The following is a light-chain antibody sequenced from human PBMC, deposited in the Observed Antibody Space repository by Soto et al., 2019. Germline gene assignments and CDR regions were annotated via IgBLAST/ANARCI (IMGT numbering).Light chain of an antibody. CDR2: DAS. V-gene: IGKV1-5*01. CDR1: QSISSW. J-gene: IGKJ4*02. CDR3: QPYNSYSLA. Sequence: QRTHYKYTLSGSVGDRVTSTCGASQSISSWLAWYQQKPGKAPKLLIYDASSLESGVPSRFSGSGSGTEFTLTISSLQPDDSATYYSQPYNSYSLAFGVG.